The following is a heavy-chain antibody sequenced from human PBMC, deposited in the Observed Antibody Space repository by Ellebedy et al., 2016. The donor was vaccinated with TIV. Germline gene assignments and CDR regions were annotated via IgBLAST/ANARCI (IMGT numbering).Heavy chain of an antibody. V-gene: IGHV3-11*01. CDR3: ARMEPEEHYDSSGYGAFDI. D-gene: IGHD3-22*01. CDR2: ISSSGSTI. Sequence: GESLKISCAASGFTFSDYYMSWIRQAPGKGLEWVSYISSSGSTIYYADSVKGRFTISRDNAKNSLYLQMNSLRAEDTAVYYCARMEPEEHYDSSGYGAFDIWGQGTMVTVSS. J-gene: IGHJ3*02. CDR1: GFTFSDYY.